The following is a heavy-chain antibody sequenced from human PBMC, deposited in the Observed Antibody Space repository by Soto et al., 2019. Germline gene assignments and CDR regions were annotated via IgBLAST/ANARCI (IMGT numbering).Heavy chain of an antibody. CDR3: ASGVSDYDFWSGPVDY. D-gene: IGHD3-3*01. CDR2: IYYSGST. J-gene: IGHJ4*02. V-gene: IGHV4-30-4*08. CDR1: GGSISSSSYY. Sequence: SETLSLTCTVSGGSISSSSYYWGWIRQPPGKGLEWIGYIYYSGSTYYNPSLKSRVTISVDTSKNQFSLKLSSVTAADTAVYYCASGVSDYDFWSGPVDYWGQGTLVTVSS.